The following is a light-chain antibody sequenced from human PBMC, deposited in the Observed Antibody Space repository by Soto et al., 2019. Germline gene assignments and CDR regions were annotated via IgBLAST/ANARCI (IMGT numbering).Light chain of an antibody. CDR2: GAS. Sequence: EIMLTQSPGTLSLSPGERATLSCRASQSGFSTYLASFQQKPGQPPRLLIYGASSRATGVPDRFSGGGSGTDFILTISRLEPEDFAVYCCHQYGNSPWTLEQGTKVEI. J-gene: IGKJ1*01. V-gene: IGKV3-20*01. CDR3: HQYGNSPWT. CDR1: QSGFSTY.